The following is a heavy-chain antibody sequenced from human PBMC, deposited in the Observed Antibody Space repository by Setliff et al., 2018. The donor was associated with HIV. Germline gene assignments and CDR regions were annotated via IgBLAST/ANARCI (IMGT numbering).Heavy chain of an antibody. D-gene: IGHD1-26*01. J-gene: IGHJ4*02. CDR2: IRSKAYGGTT. CDR1: GFTFGDFA. V-gene: IGHV3-49*04. CDR3: GTDLSGSRGGD. Sequence: GGSLRLSCTASGFTFGDFAVTWVRQAPGKGLEWVGFIRSKAYGGTTDYAASVKGRFTISRDDSKNSLYLEMNSLKSEDTAVYFCGTDLSGSRGGDWGQGTVVTVSS.